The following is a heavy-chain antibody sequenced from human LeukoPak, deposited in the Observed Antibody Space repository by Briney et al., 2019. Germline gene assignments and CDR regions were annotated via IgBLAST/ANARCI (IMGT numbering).Heavy chain of an antibody. Sequence: RTGGTLRLSCAASGFTFSSYGMSWVRQAPGKGLEWVSYISGSGGTIYYADSVKGRFTISRDNAKNSLYLQMNSLRAEDTAVYYCASCKREFGGYYYDYMDVWGKGTTVTISS. D-gene: IGHD3-10*01. V-gene: IGHV3-48*04. CDR2: ISGSGGTI. CDR3: ASCKREFGGYYYDYMDV. J-gene: IGHJ6*03. CDR1: GFTFSSYG.